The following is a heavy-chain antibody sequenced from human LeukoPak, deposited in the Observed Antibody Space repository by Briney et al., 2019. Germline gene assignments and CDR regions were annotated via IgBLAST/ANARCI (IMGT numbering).Heavy chain of an antibody. CDR2: VHPEDDET. CDR3: ATDQKGASDF. V-gene: IGHV1-69-2*01. Sequence: ASVNISCKVSGYTFTDYYIHWVQQAPGKGPEWMGLVHPEDDETEYAENFQGRITITADTSTDTTYMELSSLRSEDTAVYYCATDQKGASDFWGQGTLVTVSS. J-gene: IGHJ3*01. CDR1: GYTFTDYY.